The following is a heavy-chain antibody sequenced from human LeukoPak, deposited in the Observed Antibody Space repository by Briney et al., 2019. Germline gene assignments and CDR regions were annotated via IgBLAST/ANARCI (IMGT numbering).Heavy chain of an antibody. Sequence: GGSLRLSCAASGFTFSSYAMSWVRQAPGKGLEWVSAISGSGGSTYYADSVKGRFTISRDNAKNSLYLQMNSLRAEDTAVYYCARVRIVGDIWGQGTMVTVSS. CDR1: GFTFSSYA. V-gene: IGHV3-23*01. J-gene: IGHJ3*02. CDR3: ARVRIVGDI. D-gene: IGHD2/OR15-2a*01. CDR2: ISGSGGST.